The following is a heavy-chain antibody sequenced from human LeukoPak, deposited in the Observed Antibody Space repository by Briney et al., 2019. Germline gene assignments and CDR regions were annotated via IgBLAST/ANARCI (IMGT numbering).Heavy chain of an antibody. D-gene: IGHD3-22*01. J-gene: IGHJ4*02. V-gene: IGHV3-66*01. Sequence: GGSLRLSCAASGFTVSSNYMSWVRQAPGKGLEWVSVIYSGGSTYYADSVKGRFTISRDNSKNTLYLQMNSLRAEDTAVYYCARDWVEDSSGYWGQGTLVTVSS. CDR1: GFTVSSNY. CDR3: ARDWVEDSSGY. CDR2: IYSGGST.